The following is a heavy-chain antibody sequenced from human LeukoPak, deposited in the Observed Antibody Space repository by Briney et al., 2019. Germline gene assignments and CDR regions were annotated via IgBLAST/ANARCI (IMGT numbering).Heavy chain of an antibody. J-gene: IGHJ4*02. D-gene: IGHD2-15*01. CDR2: SYYSGST. V-gene: IGHV4-59*01. Sequence: SETLSLTRTVSRGSIISYYWSWIRQPPGKGLDWIGYSYYSGSTNYKPSLKSRVTISVDKSKNQFSLKLSSVTAADTAVYYCARVSSGFVVAATGWFDYWGQGTLVTVSS. CDR3: ARVSSGFVVAATGWFDY. CDR1: RGSIISYY.